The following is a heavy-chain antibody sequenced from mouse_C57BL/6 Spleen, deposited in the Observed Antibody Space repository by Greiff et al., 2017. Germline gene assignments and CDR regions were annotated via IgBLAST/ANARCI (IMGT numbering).Heavy chain of an antibody. V-gene: IGHV1-82*01. CDR1: GHAFSSSW. CDR3: ARGWEHFDY. Sequence: QVQLKESGPELVKPGASVKISCKASGHAFSSSWMNWVKQRPGKGLEWIGRIYPGDGDTNYNGKFKGKATLTADKSSSTAYMQLSSLTSEDSAVYCCARGWEHFDYWGQGTTLTVSS. J-gene: IGHJ2*01. D-gene: IGHD4-1*01. CDR2: IYPGDGDT.